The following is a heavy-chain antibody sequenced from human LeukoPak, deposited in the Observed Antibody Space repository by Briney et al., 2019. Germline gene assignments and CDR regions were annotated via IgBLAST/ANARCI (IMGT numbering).Heavy chain of an antibody. CDR3: ARDTYYYDSSGYSFDY. V-gene: IGHV1-18*04. J-gene: IGHJ4*02. CDR1: GYTFTGYY. Sequence: ASVKVSCKASGYTFTGYYMHWVRQAPGQGLEWMGWISAYNGNTNYAQKLQGRVTMTTDTSTSTAYMELRSQRSDDTAVYYCARDTYYYDSSGYSFDYWGQGTLVTVSS. D-gene: IGHD3-22*01. CDR2: ISAYNGNT.